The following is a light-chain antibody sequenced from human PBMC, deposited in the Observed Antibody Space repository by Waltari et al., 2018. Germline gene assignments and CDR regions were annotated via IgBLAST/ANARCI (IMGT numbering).Light chain of an antibody. CDR1: QSVGRS. J-gene: IGKJ1*01. V-gene: IGKV3-20*01. CDR3: QHYVNLPVT. Sequence: RASQSVGRSLTWYQQKPGQAPRLLIYYTAIRATGTPGRFSGSGSGTDFSLAISSLEPEDFAVYFCQHYVNLPVTFGQGTKVEI. CDR2: YTA.